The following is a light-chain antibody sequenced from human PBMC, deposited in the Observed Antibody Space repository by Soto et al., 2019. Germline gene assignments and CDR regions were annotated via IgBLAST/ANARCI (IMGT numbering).Light chain of an antibody. J-gene: IGKJ3*01. V-gene: IGKV3-11*01. CDR1: QSVSRY. CDR3: QQRGNWPRVT. Sequence: EIVLTQSPATLSLSPGESATLSCRASQSVSRYLAWFQQKPGQAPRLLIYDASNRATGIPDRFSGSGSGTDFTLTISSLEPEDFAVYYCQQRGNWPRVTFGPGTKVDIK. CDR2: DAS.